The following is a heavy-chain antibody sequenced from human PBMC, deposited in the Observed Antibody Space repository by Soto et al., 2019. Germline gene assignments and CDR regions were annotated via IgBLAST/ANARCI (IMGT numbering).Heavy chain of an antibody. V-gene: IGHV1-69*13. J-gene: IGHJ5*02. CDR2: IIPIFGTA. Sequence: ASVKVSCKASGGTFSSYAISWVRQAPGQGLEWMGGIIPIFGTANYAQKFQGRVTITADESTSTAYTELSSLRSEDTAVYYCASCSSTSCNKRNWFDPWGQGTLVTVSS. CDR3: ASCSSTSCNKRNWFDP. D-gene: IGHD2-2*02. CDR1: GGTFSSYA.